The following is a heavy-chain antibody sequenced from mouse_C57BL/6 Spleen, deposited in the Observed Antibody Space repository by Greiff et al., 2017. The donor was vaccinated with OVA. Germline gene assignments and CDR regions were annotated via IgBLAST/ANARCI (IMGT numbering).Heavy chain of an antibody. D-gene: IGHD1-1*01. Sequence: QVQLQQSGPELVKPGASVKISCKASGYAFSSSWMNWVKQRPGKGLEWIGRIYPGDGDTNYNGKLKGKATLTADKSSSTAYMQLSSLTSEDSAVYFCARRSSSDYFDYWGQGTTLTVSS. CDR1: GYAFSSSW. V-gene: IGHV1-82*01. J-gene: IGHJ2*01. CDR2: IYPGDGDT. CDR3: ARRSSSDYFDY.